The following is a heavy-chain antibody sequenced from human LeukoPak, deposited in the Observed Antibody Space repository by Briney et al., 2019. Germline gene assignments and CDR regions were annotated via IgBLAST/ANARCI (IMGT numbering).Heavy chain of an antibody. CDR1: GGSISSYY. J-gene: IGHJ4*02. V-gene: IGHV4-4*07. CDR3: ARGMAADFDY. D-gene: IGHD6-13*01. Sequence: PSETLSLTCTVSGGSISSYYWSWIRQPAGKGLGWIGRIYTSGSTNYNPSLKSRVTMSVDTSKNQFSLKLSSVTAADTAVYYCARGMAADFDYWGQGTLVTVSS. CDR2: IYTSGST.